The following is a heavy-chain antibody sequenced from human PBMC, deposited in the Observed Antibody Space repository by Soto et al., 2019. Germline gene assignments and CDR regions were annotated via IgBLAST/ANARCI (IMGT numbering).Heavy chain of an antibody. CDR2: IYYSGST. V-gene: IGHV4-59*01. D-gene: IGHD5-18*01. Sequence: SETLSLTCTVSGGSISSYYWSWIRPPPGKGLEWIGYIYYSGSTNYNPSLKSRVTISVDTSKNQFSLKLSSVTAADTAVYYCAGVDIVMVWDYYYGMDGWGQGITVTVS. J-gene: IGHJ6*02. CDR3: AGVDIVMVWDYYYGMDG. CDR1: GGSISSYY.